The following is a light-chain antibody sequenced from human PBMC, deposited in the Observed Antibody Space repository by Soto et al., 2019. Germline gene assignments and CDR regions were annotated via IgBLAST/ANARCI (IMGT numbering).Light chain of an antibody. CDR3: SSYTSSITYV. Sequence: QSALTQPASVSGSPGQSITISCTGTSSDVGGYNYVSWYQQHPGKAPKLMIYEVSNRPSGVSNRFSGSKSGNTASLTISGLQAEDEADYYCSSYTSSITYVFGTGTKPNVL. J-gene: IGLJ1*01. V-gene: IGLV2-14*01. CDR1: SSDVGGYNY. CDR2: EVS.